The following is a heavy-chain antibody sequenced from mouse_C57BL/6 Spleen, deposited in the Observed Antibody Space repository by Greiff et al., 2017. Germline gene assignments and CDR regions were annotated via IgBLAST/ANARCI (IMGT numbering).Heavy chain of an antibody. D-gene: IGHD1-1*01. CDR3: ARLLRYSWYFDV. CDR2: IYPSDSET. V-gene: IGHV1-61*01. J-gene: IGHJ1*03. Sequence: VQLQQPGAELVRPGSSVKLSCKASGYTFTSYWMDWVKQRPGQGLEWIGNIYPSDSETHYNQKFKDKATLTVDKSSSTAYMQLSSLTSEDSAVYYCARLLRYSWYFDVWGTGTTVTVSS. CDR1: GYTFTSYW.